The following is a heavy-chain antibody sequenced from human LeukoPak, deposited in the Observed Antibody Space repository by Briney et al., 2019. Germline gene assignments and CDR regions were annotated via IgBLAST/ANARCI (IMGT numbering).Heavy chain of an antibody. V-gene: IGHV4-34*01. J-gene: IGHJ5*02. CDR2: INHSGST. Sequence: SETLSLTCAVYGGCFSGFYWSWIRQPPGKGLDWIGEINHSGSTNYTPSLKSRVTISVDTSKNQFSLKLRSVTAADTAMYYCARAYSSSWYYNWFDPWGQGTLVTVSS. CDR1: GGCFSGFY. D-gene: IGHD6-13*01. CDR3: ARAYSSSWYYNWFDP.